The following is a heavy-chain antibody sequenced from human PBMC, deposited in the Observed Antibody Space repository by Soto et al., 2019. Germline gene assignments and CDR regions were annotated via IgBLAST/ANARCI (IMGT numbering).Heavy chain of an antibody. Sequence: QVQLQQWGAGLLKPSETLSLTCAVYGGSFSGYYWSWIRQPPGKGLEWIGEINHSGSTNYNPSLKSRVTISVDTSKNHISLKLSSVTAADTAVYDCARGTFGELDYWGQGTLVTVSS. CDR1: GGSFSGYY. J-gene: IGHJ4*02. D-gene: IGHD3-10*01. CDR2: INHSGST. V-gene: IGHV4-34*01. CDR3: ARGTFGELDY.